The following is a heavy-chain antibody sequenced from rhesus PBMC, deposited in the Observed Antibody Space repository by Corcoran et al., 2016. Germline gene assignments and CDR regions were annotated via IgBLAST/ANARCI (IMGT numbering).Heavy chain of an antibody. CDR1: GGSIRSNW. Sequence: QLQLQESGPGLVKPSETLSLTCAGSGGSIRSNWWSWIRQPPGKGLEWIGRISGSGGSTSYNPSLKSRVTISTDTSKNQFSLKLSSVTAADTAVYYCARKVGVVSAKNRFDVWGPGVLVTVSS. D-gene: IGHD2-39*02. CDR2: ISGSGGST. V-gene: IGHV4-173*01. J-gene: IGHJ5-1*01. CDR3: ARKVGVVSAKNRFDV.